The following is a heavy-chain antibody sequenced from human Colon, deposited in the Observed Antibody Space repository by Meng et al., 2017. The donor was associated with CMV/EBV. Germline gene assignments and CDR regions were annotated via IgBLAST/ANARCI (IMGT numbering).Heavy chain of an antibody. D-gene: IGHD2-15*01. Sequence: GESPKISCAASGFAVGGAYMAWVRQAPGKGLEWVSIIYNADNTFYADSVRGRFTISRDNSKNTLFLQMNSLTNGDTAVYYCVTKRAKYCSSGPCPGYFDNWGQGTLVTVSS. CDR1: GFAVGGAY. V-gene: IGHV3-53*01. CDR3: VTKRAKYCSSGPCPGYFDN. J-gene: IGHJ4*02. CDR2: IYNADNT.